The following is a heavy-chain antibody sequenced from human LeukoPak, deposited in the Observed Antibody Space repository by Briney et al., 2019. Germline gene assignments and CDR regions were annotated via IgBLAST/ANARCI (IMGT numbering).Heavy chain of an antibody. J-gene: IGHJ5*02. V-gene: IGHV4-38-2*01. CDR3: ARGNHDSSSWYT. D-gene: IGHD6-13*01. Sequence: PSETLSLTCAVSGYSISSGYYWGWIRQPPGKGLEWIGSIYHSGSTYYNPSLKCRVTISVDTSKNQFSLKLSSVTAADTAVYYCARGNHDSSSWYTWGQGTLVTVSS. CDR1: GYSISSGYY. CDR2: IYHSGST.